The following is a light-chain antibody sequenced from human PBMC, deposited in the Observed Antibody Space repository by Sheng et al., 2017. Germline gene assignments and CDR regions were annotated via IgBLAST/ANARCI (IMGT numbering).Light chain of an antibody. CDR2: DVS. J-gene: IGLJ2*01. V-gene: IGLV2-14*01. Sequence: QSALTQPTSVSGSPGQSITISCTGSSSDVGSYNYVSWYRQHPGKAPKLMIYDVSSRPSGVSNRFSGSESGNTASLTISGLQAEDEADYYCSSYTSSSTHVVFGGGTKLTVL. CDR3: SSYTSSSTHVV. CDR1: SSDVGSYNY.